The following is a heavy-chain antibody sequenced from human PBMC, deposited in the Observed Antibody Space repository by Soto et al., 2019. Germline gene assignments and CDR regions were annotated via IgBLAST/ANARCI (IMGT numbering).Heavy chain of an antibody. CDR2: NSHSART. V-gene: IGHV4-59*01. Sequence: QVQLQESGPGLVKPSETLSLTCSVSGDSISNNYWSWIRQPPGKGLEWIAYNSHSARTDYNPSLKHRITISLDTSKNQFSLKLSSVPAADTAVYYCARTQGSGVSDYWGQGTLLTVSS. CDR3: ARTQGSGVSDY. J-gene: IGHJ4*02. D-gene: IGHD3-3*01. CDR1: GDSISNNY.